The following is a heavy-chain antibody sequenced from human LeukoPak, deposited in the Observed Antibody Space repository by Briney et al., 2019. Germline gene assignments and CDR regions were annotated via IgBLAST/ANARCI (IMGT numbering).Heavy chain of an antibody. Sequence: GGSLRLSCAASEFAFSTYNMNWVRQAPGKGLEWVSYISTGSSTTYYADSVKGRFTISRDNVENSLYLQMNSLRAEDTAVYYCARGSAEGSYYGYWGQGTLVTVSS. D-gene: IGHD1-26*01. CDR1: EFAFSTYN. CDR2: ISTGSSTT. CDR3: ARGSAEGSYYGY. V-gene: IGHV3-48*01. J-gene: IGHJ4*02.